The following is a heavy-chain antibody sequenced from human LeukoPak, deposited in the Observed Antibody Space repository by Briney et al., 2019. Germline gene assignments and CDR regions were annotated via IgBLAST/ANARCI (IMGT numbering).Heavy chain of an antibody. CDR1: GYSFTSYW. Sequence: GESLKISCKGSGYSFTSYWIGWVRQMPGKGLEWMGITYPGDSDTRYSPSFQGQVTISADKSNSTAYLQWSSLKASDTAMYYCARPPYCSGGSCYSPIDYWGQGTLVTVSS. CDR3: ARPPYCSGGSCYSPIDY. D-gene: IGHD2-15*01. CDR2: TYPGDSDT. J-gene: IGHJ4*02. V-gene: IGHV5-51*01.